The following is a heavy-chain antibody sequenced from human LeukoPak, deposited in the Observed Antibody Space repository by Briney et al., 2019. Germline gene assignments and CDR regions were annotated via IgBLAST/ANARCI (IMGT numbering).Heavy chain of an antibody. CDR1: GFTFSSFW. J-gene: IGHJ4*02. CDR3: ATTFYIAAAGYVY. CDR2: IKQDGSEK. Sequence: PGGSLRLSCAASGFTFSSFWMSWVRQAPGKGLEWVANIKQDGSEKYYVASVKGRFTISRDNAKNSLYLQMNSLRAEDTAVYYCATTFYIAAAGYVYWGQGTLVTVSS. D-gene: IGHD6-13*01. V-gene: IGHV3-7*01.